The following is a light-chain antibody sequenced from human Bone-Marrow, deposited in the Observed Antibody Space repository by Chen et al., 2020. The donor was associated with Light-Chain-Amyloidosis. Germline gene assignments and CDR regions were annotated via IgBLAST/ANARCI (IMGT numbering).Light chain of an antibody. J-gene: IGKJ1*01. V-gene: IGKV1-39*01. CDR2: AGS. Sequence: DIQMTQSPSSLSASVGDRVTITCQASQNINNYLHWFQQKPGKAPNLLIYAGSTLQSGVPSRFSASGSETDFTLTISSLQYEDFATYYCQQTYDIPRTFGQGTKVEIK. CDR1: QNINNY. CDR3: QQTYDIPRT.